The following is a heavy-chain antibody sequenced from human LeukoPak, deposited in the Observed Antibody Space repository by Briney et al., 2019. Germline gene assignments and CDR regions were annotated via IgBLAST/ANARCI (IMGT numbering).Heavy chain of an antibody. CDR2: IIPIFGTA. CDR3: ARRTNGVVTANFYYGMGG. J-gene: IGHJ6*01. Sequence: GASVKVSCKASGGTFSSYAISWVRQAPGQGLEWMGGIIPIFGTANYAQKFQGRVTITADESTSTAYMELRSLRSDDTAVYYCARRTNGVVTANFYYGMGGWGQGTTVTVSS. V-gene: IGHV1-69*13. D-gene: IGHD2-2*01. CDR1: GGTFSSYA.